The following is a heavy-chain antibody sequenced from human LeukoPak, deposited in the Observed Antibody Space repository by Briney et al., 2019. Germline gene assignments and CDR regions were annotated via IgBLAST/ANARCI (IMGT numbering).Heavy chain of an antibody. D-gene: IGHD4-17*01. V-gene: IGHV4-34*01. CDR3: ASDDYGDYLHWFDP. CDR1: GGSFSGYY. CDR2: INHSGSN. Sequence: SETLSLTCAVYGGSFSGYYWSWIRQPPGKGLEWIGEINHSGSNNYNPSLKSRVTISVDTSKNQFSLKLSSVTAADTAVYYCASDDYGDYLHWFDPWGQGTLVTVSS. J-gene: IGHJ5*02.